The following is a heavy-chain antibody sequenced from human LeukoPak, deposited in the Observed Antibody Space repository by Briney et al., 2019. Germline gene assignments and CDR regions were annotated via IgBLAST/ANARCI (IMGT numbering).Heavy chain of an antibody. V-gene: IGHV4-59*12. D-gene: IGHD3-22*01. J-gene: IGHJ4*02. CDR2: IYYSGST. CDR3: ARDRGWLHYYDNSGYHFDY. CDR1: GGSISSYH. Sequence: SETLSLTCTVSGGSISSYHWSWIRQPPGKGLEWIGYIYYSGSTYYHPSLKSRVTISVDTSKNQFSLKLSSVTAADTAVYYCARDRGWLHYYDNSGYHFDYWGQGTLVTVSS.